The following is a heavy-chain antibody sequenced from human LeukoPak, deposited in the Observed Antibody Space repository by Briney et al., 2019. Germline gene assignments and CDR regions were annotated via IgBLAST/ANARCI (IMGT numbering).Heavy chain of an antibody. J-gene: IGHJ4*02. D-gene: IGHD3-22*01. CDR1: GYSISSGYY. Sequence: SETLSLTCTVSGYSISSGYYWGWIRQPPGKGLEWIGSIYHSGSTYYNPSLKSRVTISVDTSKNQFSLKLSSVTAADTAVYYCASHNYYDSSDFDYWGQGTLVTVSS. CDR2: IYHSGST. V-gene: IGHV4-38-2*02. CDR3: ASHNYYDSSDFDY.